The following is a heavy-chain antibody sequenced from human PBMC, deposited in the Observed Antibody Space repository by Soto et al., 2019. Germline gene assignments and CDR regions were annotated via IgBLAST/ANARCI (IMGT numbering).Heavy chain of an antibody. Sequence: ETLSLTCAVYGGSFSGYYWSWIRQPPGKGLEWIGEINHSGSTNYNPSLKSRVTISVDTSKNQFSLKLSSVTAADTAVYYCASSPPKRQRTDCTYGVCYTEGRYYYYYYGMDVWGQGTTVTVSS. CDR2: INHSGST. J-gene: IGHJ6*02. D-gene: IGHD2-8*01. CDR3: ASSPPKRQRTDCTYGVCYTEGRYYYYYYGMDV. CDR1: GGSFSGYY. V-gene: IGHV4-34*01.